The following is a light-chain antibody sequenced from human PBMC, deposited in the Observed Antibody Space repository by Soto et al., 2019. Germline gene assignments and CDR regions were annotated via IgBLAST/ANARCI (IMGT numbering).Light chain of an antibody. J-gene: IGKJ1*01. V-gene: IGKV1-27*01. CDR3: RKYNSAPHT. CDR2: AAS. Sequence: DIQMTQSPASLSASIGDRVTITCRAGQGIGDSLAWYQQKPGRVPKLLLFAASSLQARVTSRFCGSRSGTDFTLTINSLQAEDVATYYCRKYNSAPHTFGQGTKVDIK. CDR1: QGIGDS.